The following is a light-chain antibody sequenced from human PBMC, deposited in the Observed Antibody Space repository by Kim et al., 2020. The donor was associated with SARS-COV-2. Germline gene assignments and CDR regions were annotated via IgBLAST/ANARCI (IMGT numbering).Light chain of an antibody. CDR2: AAS. Sequence: DIQMTQSPISLSAFVGDRVTITCRTSQSISSYLDWYQQKPGKAPNLLIYAASSLQSGVPSRFSGSGSGTDFTLTISSLQPEDFATYYCQQNYNSPRTFGQGTKVDIK. J-gene: IGKJ1*01. CDR3: QQNYNSPRT. V-gene: IGKV1-39*01. CDR1: QSISSY.